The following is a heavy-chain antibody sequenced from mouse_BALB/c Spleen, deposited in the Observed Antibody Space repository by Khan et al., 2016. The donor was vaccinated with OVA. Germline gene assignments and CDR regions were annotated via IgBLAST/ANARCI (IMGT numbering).Heavy chain of an antibody. D-gene: IGHD3-3*01. CDR2: INSNTGEA. J-gene: IGHJ4*01. Sequence: QVQLVQSGPELKKSGETVKISCKASGYTFTNYGMNWVKQAPGKGLKWMGWINSNTGEATYADDFKGRFAFSLETSASTAYLQIKNLKNEDTATYFCVRGGRRAMDYWCQGTSVTVSS. V-gene: IGHV9-3-1*01. CDR1: GYTFTNYG. CDR3: VRGGRRAMDY.